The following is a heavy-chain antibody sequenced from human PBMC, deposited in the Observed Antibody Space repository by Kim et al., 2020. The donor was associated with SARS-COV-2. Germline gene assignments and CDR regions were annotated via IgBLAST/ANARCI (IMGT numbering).Heavy chain of an antibody. J-gene: IGHJ6*02. CDR3: ARAIPEKYSSSWYWNSARYYYGMDV. D-gene: IGHD6-13*01. CDR2: IYHSGST. V-gene: IGHV4-4*02. Sequence: SETLSLTCAVSGGSISSSNWWSWVRQPPGKGLEWIGEIYHSGSTNYNPSLKSRVTISVDKSKNQFSLKLSSVTAADTAVYYCARAIPEKYSSSWYWNSARYYYGMDVWGQGTTVTVSS. CDR1: GGSISSSNW.